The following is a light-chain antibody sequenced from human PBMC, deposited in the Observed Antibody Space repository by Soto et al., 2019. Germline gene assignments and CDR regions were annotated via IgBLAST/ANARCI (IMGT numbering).Light chain of an antibody. CDR2: DAS. V-gene: IGKV3-11*01. J-gene: IGKJ5*01. CDR1: QSVSSS. Sequence: EIVMTQSPATLSVSPGERAALSCMASQSVSSSLAWYQLKPGQAPRLLIYDASNRATGIPARFSGSGSGTDFTLTISSLEPEDFAVYYCQQRSNWPITFGQGTRLEIK. CDR3: QQRSNWPIT.